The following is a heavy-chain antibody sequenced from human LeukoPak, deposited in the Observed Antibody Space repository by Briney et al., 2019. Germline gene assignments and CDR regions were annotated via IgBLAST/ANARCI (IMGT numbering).Heavy chain of an antibody. Sequence: GGSLRLSCAASGXTFSNYATNWVRQAPGRGLEWVSAISGSGGSTYYADSVKGRFTISRDNSKNTLYLQMNSLRAEDTAVYYCAKDLAGSGSYSFDYWGQGTLVTVSS. CDR2: ISGSGGST. D-gene: IGHD1-26*01. J-gene: IGHJ4*02. V-gene: IGHV3-23*01. CDR3: AKDLAGSGSYSFDY. CDR1: GXTFSNYA.